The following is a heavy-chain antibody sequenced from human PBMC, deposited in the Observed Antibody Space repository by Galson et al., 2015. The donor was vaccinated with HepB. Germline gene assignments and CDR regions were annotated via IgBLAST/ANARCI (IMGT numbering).Heavy chain of an antibody. CDR1: GGTFSRYT. V-gene: IGHV1-69*06. D-gene: IGHD1-7*01. CDR3: TRSPHLTGTARYQFDY. J-gene: IGHJ4*02. Sequence: SVKVSCKASGGTFSRYTIIWVRQAPGQGVEWMGEILPIFETANYAQKFQGSVTLTADKSTDTAYMELSSLRSEDTAVYYCTRSPHLTGTARYQFDYWGQGTLVTVSS. CDR2: ILPIFETA.